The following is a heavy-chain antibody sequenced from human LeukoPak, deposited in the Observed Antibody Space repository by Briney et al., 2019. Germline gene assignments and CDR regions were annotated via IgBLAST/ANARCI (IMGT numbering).Heavy chain of an antibody. Sequence: GGSLRLSCAASGFTFSDYYMSWIRQAPGKGLEWVSHISGSGSTTYYADSVKGRFTISRDNAKNSLYLQMNSLRAEDTAVYYCARDSGYYGLFDYWGQGTLVTVSS. CDR1: GFTFSDYY. D-gene: IGHD3-22*01. V-gene: IGHV3-11*04. J-gene: IGHJ4*02. CDR3: ARDSGYYGLFDY. CDR2: ISGSGSTT.